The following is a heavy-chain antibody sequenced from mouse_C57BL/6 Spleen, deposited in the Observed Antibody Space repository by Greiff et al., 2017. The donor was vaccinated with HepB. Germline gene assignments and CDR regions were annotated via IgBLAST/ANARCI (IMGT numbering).Heavy chain of an antibody. CDR1: GYTFTSYW. Sequence: VQLQQPGAELVKPGASVTLSCKASGYTFTSYWMHWVKQRPGRGLEWIGRIDPNSGGTKYNEKFKSKATLTVDKPSSTAYMQLSSLTSEDSAVYYCAYYYGSSYEYFDVWGTGTTVTVSS. CDR3: AYYYGSSYEYFDV. V-gene: IGHV1-72*01. D-gene: IGHD1-1*01. CDR2: IDPNSGGT. J-gene: IGHJ1*03.